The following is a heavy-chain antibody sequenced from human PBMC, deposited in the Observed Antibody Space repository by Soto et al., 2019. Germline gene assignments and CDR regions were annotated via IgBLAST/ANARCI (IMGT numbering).Heavy chain of an antibody. CDR1: GYSFSNYW. CDR3: ARGDSSYTYFDY. J-gene: IGHJ4*02. CDR2: IYPGDSDT. D-gene: IGHD2-21*02. V-gene: IGHV5-51*01. Sequence: PGESLKISCKGSGYSFSNYWIAWVRQMAGKGLEWMGVIYPGDSDTRYSPSFQGQVTISADKSISTAYLQWSSLKASDTAMYYCARGDSSYTYFDYWGQGSLVTVSS.